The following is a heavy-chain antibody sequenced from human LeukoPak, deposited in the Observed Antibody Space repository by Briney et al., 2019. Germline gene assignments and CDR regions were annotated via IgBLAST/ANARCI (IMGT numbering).Heavy chain of an antibody. CDR1: GFTVSSNY. CDR2: IYSGGST. CDR3: ARDVWGGLYGDSHGSWFDP. V-gene: IGHV3-53*01. D-gene: IGHD4-17*01. J-gene: IGHJ5*02. Sequence: PGGSLRLSCAASGFTVSSNYMSWVRQAPGKGLEWVSVIYSGGSTYYADSVKGRFTISRDNSKNTLYLQMNSLRAEDTAVYYCARDVWGGLYGDSHGSWFDPWGQGTLVIVSS.